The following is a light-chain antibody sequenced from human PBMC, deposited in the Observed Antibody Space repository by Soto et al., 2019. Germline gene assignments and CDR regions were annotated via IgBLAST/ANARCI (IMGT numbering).Light chain of an antibody. Sequence: LTQYPGTLSVSPGEGATLSCWASQRISISYLAWYQQNPGQAPRLLIYGSSTRATGIPDRLSGSGYGTDFTVTIYRLENEEYAVYYCQQYDKSPLTFGGGTKVDI. CDR1: QRISISY. V-gene: IGKV3-20*01. CDR2: GSS. CDR3: QQYDKSPLT. J-gene: IGKJ4*01.